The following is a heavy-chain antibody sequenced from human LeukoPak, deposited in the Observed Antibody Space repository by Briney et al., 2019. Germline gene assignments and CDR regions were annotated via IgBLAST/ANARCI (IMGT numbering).Heavy chain of an antibody. J-gene: IGHJ5*02. D-gene: IGHD3-22*01. CDR3: ARDRRTYYDSSGYYRLFDP. Sequence: SQTLSLTCTVSGGSISSGGYYWSWIGQHPGKGLEWIGYIYYSGSTYYNPSLKSRVTISVDTSKNQFSLKLSSVTAADTAVYYCARDRRTYYDSSGYYRLFDPWGQGTLVTVSS. V-gene: IGHV4-31*03. CDR2: IYYSGST. CDR1: GGSISSGGYY.